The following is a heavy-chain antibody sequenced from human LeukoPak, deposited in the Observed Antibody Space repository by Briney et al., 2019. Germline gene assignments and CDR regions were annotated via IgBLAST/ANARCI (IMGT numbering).Heavy chain of an antibody. Sequence: SETLSLTCTVSGGSISSYYWSWIRQPAGKGLEWIGRIYTSGSTNYNPSLKSRVTISVDTSKNQFSLKLSSVTAADTAVYYCARFNLPRYYYGSGSYRYYFDYWGQGTLVTVSS. CDR1: GGSISSYY. J-gene: IGHJ4*02. D-gene: IGHD3-10*01. CDR2: IYTSGST. V-gene: IGHV4-4*07. CDR3: ARFNLPRYYYGSGSYRYYFDY.